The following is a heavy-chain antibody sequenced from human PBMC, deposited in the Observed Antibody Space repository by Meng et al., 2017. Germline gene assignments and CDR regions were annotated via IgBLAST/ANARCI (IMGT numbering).Heavy chain of an antibody. CDR1: GFTFSSYS. CDR3: ARDLSGYSYFDY. Sequence: EVQLVESGGGLVKPGGSLRLSCAASGFTFSSYSMNWVRQAPGKGLEWVSSITRSSSYIYYADSVKGRFTISRDNAKNSVYLQIISLRAEDTAVYYCARDLSGYSYFDYWGQGTLVTVYS. D-gene: IGHD5-24*01. CDR2: ITRSSSYI. J-gene: IGHJ4*02. V-gene: IGHV3-21*01.